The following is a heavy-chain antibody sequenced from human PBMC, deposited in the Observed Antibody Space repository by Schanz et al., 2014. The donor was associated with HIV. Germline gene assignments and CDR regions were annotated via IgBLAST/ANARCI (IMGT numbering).Heavy chain of an antibody. CDR2: ISGSGGST. CDR1: GFTFSSYA. CDR3: AKEEQQLGGVGGYHFDY. D-gene: IGHD6-13*01. V-gene: IGHV3-23*04. Sequence: VQLVESGGGVVQPGGSLRLSCAASGFTFSSYAMSWVRQAPGKGLEWVSTISGSGGSTYYADSVKGRFTISRDISKNTLYLQMNSLRAEDTAVYYCAKEEQQLGGVGGYHFDYWGQGTLVTVSS. J-gene: IGHJ4*02.